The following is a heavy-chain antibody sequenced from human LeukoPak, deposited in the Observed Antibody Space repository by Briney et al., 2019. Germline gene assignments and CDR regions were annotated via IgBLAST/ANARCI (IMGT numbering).Heavy chain of an antibody. D-gene: IGHD2-21*01. CDR2: IRNHGNDK. V-gene: IGHV3-30*02. Sequence: GGSLRLSCAASGFTFSSHGMHWVRQAPGKGLEWVTFIRNHGNDKYYADSVKGRLTFSRDNSKNTLYLQMNSLRPEDTAVYYCARDSDWAFDYWGQGILVTVSS. J-gene: IGHJ4*02. CDR3: ARDSDWAFDY. CDR1: GFTFSSHG.